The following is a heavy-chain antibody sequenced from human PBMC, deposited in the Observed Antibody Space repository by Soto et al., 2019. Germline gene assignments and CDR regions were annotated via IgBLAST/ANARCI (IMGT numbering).Heavy chain of an antibody. D-gene: IGHD6-13*01. CDR2: MSHSGGT. J-gene: IGHJ3*02. CDR3: ARVERGIAATVVDAFDI. CDR1: GGFVSSGSYY. Sequence: SETLSLTCAVYGGFVSSGSYYWSWIRQPPGKGLEWIGEMSHSGGTHFNPSLKSRVTISVDTSKNQFSLKMSSVTAADTALYYCARVERGIAATVVDAFDIRALRTIVTVS. V-gene: IGHV4-61*01.